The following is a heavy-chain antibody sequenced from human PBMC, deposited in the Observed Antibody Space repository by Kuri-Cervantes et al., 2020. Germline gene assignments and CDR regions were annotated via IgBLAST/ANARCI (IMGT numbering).Heavy chain of an antibody. Sequence: GESLKISCAASGFTFSSYGMHWVRQAPGKGLEWVAVISYDGSNKYYADSVKGRFTISRDNAKNSLYLQMNSLRDEDTAVYYCARQEKQRLVLVDYWGQGTLVTVSS. CDR3: ARQEKQRLVLVDY. CDR1: GFTFSSYG. J-gene: IGHJ4*02. V-gene: IGHV3-30*03. CDR2: ISYDGSNK. D-gene: IGHD6-13*01.